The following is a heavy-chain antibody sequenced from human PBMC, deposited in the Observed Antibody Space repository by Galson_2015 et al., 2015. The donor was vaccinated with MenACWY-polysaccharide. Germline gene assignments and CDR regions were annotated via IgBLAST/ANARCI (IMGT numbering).Heavy chain of an antibody. Sequence: SLRLSCAASGFTFSSHWMHWVRQAPGEGRVWVSRINSDASIINYAGTVKGRFTISRDNAKKTLYLEMKSLRAEDTAIYFCARDRVDVPVIEAHTIFDYWGQGVLVTVSS. V-gene: IGHV3-74*01. CDR1: GFTFSSHW. CDR2: INSDASII. D-gene: IGHD2-2*01. J-gene: IGHJ4*02. CDR3: ARDRVDVPVIEAHTIFDY.